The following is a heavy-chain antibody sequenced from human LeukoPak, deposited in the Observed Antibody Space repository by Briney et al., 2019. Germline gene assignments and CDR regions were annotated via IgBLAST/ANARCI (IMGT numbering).Heavy chain of an antibody. CDR3: AKFMFSGYRDY. V-gene: IGHV3-23*01. Sequence: GGSLRLSCAASGLTFSIYTMSWLRQAPGKGLEWVSAISGSGRTTYYADSVKGRFTISRDSSKNTLNLQMNSLSAEDTAVYFCAKFMFSGYRDYWGQGTLVTVSS. J-gene: IGHJ4*02. CDR2: ISGSGRTT. D-gene: IGHD3-22*01. CDR1: GLTFSIYT.